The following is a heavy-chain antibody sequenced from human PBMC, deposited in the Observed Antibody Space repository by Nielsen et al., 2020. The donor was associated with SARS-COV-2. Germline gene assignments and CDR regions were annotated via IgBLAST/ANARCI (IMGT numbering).Heavy chain of an antibody. CDR3: ARVKTYGYSRYSFYGMDV. D-gene: IGHD5-18*01. CDR2: INPNSGGT. J-gene: IGHJ6*02. V-gene: IGHV1-2*06. CDR1: GYTFSGYY. Sequence: ASVKVSCKASGYTFSGYYMHWVRQAPGQGLEWMGRINPNSGGTNYAQNFQGRVTVTRDTSISTAYMELSRLRSGDTAVYYCARVKTYGYSRYSFYGMDVWGQGTTVTVSS.